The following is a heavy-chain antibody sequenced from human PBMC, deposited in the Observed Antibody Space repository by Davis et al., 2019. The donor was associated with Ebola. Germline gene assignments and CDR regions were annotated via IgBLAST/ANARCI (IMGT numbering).Heavy chain of an antibody. CDR2: INHSGST. CDR3: ARLGFLGGQFDC. V-gene: IGHV4-34*01. J-gene: IGHJ4*02. CDR1: GGSFSGYY. D-gene: IGHD3-16*01. Sequence: MPSETLSLTCAVYGGSFSGYYWSWIRQPPGKWLEWIGEINHSGSTNYNPSLKSRVTISVDTSKNQFSLMLTSVTAADTTVYYCARLGFLGGQFDCWGQGTLVTVSA.